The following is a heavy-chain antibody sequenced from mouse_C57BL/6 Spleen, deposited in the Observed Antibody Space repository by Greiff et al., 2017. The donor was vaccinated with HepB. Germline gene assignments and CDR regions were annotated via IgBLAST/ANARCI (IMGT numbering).Heavy chain of an antibody. CDR3: ARWRVTTTGYYYAMDY. V-gene: IGHV1-72*01. CDR2: IDPNSGGT. Sequence: QVQLQQPGAELVKPGASVKLSCKASGYTFTSYWMHWVKQRPGRGLEWIGRIDPNSGGTKYNEKFKSKATLTVDKPSSTAYMQLSSLTSEDSAVYYCARWRVTTTGYYYAMDYWGQGTSVTVSS. J-gene: IGHJ4*01. D-gene: IGHD2-2*01. CDR1: GYTFTSYW.